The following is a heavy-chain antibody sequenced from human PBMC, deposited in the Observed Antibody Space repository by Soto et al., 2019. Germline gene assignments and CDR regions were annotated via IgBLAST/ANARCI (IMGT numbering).Heavy chain of an antibody. J-gene: IGHJ5*02. Sequence: QITLKESGPTLVKPTQTLTLTCTFSGFSLSTSGVGVGWIRQPPGKALEWLALIYWDDDKRYSPSLKSRLTITKDTSKNQVVRTMTNMDPVDTATYYCAHRLGLWFGDIPGHWFDPWGQGTLVTVSS. CDR1: GFSLSTSGVG. D-gene: IGHD3-10*01. V-gene: IGHV2-5*02. CDR3: AHRLGLWFGDIPGHWFDP. CDR2: IYWDDDK.